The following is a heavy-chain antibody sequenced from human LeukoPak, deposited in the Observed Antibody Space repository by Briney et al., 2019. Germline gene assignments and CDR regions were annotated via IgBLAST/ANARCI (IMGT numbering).Heavy chain of an antibody. J-gene: IGHJ6*03. D-gene: IGHD2-8*02. CDR2: ISYDGSNK. Sequence: PGGSLRLSCAASEFTFSSYAMHWARQAPGKGLEWVAVISYDGSNKYYADSVKGRFTISRDNSKNTLYLQMNSLRAEDTAVYYCARASVGWWHDRPYYMDVWGKGTTVTVSS. CDR1: EFTFSSYA. V-gene: IGHV3-30*04. CDR3: ARASVGWWHDRPYYMDV.